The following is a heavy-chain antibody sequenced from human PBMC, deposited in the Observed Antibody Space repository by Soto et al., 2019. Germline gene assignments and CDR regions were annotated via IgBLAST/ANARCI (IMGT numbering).Heavy chain of an antibody. J-gene: IGHJ6*02. D-gene: IGHD2-2*01. CDR3: ARGARKRYCSSTSCARGFKYYYGMDV. CDR2: ITPNSGGT. V-gene: IGHV1-2*04. Sequence: QVQLVQSGAEVKKPGASVKVSCKASGYTFTGYYMHWVRQAPGQGLEGMGWITPNSGGTNYAQKFQGWVPMNRDTSISTAYMELSRLSSDDTAVYYCARGARKRYCSSTSCARGFKYYYGMDVWGQGTKVTVSS. CDR1: GYTFTGYY.